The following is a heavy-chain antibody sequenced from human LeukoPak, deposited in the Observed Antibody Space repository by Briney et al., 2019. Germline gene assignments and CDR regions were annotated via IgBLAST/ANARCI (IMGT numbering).Heavy chain of an antibody. CDR3: ARLQLERRGNWFDP. CDR1: GYTFTTYG. CDR2: IIPIFGTA. D-gene: IGHD1-1*01. J-gene: IGHJ5*02. V-gene: IGHV1-69*13. Sequence: SVKVSCKASGYTFTTYGISWVRQAPGQGLEWMGGIIPIFGTANYAQKFQGRVTITADESTSTAYMELSSLRSEDTAVYYCARLQLERRGNWFDPWGQGTLVTVSS.